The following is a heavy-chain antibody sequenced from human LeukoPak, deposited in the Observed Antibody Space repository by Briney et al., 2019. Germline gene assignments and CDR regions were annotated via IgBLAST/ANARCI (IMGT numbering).Heavy chain of an antibody. Sequence: GESLRISCKGSGYSFTSYWISWVRQMPGKGLEWMGRIDPSDSYTNYSPSFQGHVTISAGKSISTAYLQWSSLKASDTAMYYCAGPYYYGSGFYGMDVWGQGTTVTVSS. J-gene: IGHJ6*02. CDR1: GYSFTSYW. CDR3: AGPYYYGSGFYGMDV. CDR2: IDPSDSYT. V-gene: IGHV5-10-1*01. D-gene: IGHD3-10*01.